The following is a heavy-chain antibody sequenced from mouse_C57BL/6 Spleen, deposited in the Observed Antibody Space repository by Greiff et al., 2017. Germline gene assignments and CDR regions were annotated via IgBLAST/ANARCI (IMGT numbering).Heavy chain of an antibody. CDR2: ISYDGSN. J-gene: IGHJ2*01. V-gene: IGHV3-6*01. CDR3: ARGAAQWYFDY. CDR1: GYSITSGYY. Sequence: EVKLQESGPGLVKPSQSLSLTCSVTGYSITSGYYWNWIRQFPGNKLEWMGYISYDGSNNYNPSLKNRISITRDTSKNQFFLKLNSVTTEDTATYYCARGAAQWYFDYWGQGTTLTVSS. D-gene: IGHD3-2*02.